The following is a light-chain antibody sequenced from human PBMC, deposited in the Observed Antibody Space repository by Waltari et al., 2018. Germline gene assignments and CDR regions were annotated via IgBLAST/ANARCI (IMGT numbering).Light chain of an antibody. J-gene: IGLJ2*01. V-gene: IGLV2-8*01. CDR1: SSDVGGYNY. CDR3: SSYAGSNNLL. CDR2: GVR. Sequence: QSALTQPPSASGSPGQSVTISCTGTSSDVGGYNYVSWYQQHPGKAPNLMIYGVRKRPSGVPDRFSGSKSGNTASLTVSGLQAEDEADYYCSSYAGSNNLLFGGGTKLTVL.